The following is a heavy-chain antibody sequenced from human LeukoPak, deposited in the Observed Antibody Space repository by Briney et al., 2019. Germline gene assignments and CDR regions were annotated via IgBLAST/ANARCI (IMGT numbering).Heavy chain of an antibody. CDR3: ARVRGYCSSTSCYSCWFDP. Sequence: SSETLSLTCAVYGGSFSGYYWSWIRQPPGKGLEWIGEINHSGSTNYNPSLKSRVTISVDTSKNQFSLKLSSVTAADTAVYYCARVRGYCSSTSCYSCWFDPWGQRTLVTVSS. J-gene: IGHJ5*02. V-gene: IGHV4-34*01. CDR2: INHSGST. CDR1: GGSFSGYY. D-gene: IGHD2-2*01.